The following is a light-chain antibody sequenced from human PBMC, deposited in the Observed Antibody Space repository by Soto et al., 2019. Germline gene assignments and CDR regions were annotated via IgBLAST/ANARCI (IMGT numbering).Light chain of an antibody. Sequence: QAALTQPPSASGSPGQSVTISCTGTSSDVGGYNYVSWYQQHPGKVPKVLISEVNKRPSGVPDRFSGSKSGNTASRTVSGLQADDEADYYCSSFAGTFFVFGTGTKVTVL. CDR3: SSFAGTFFV. V-gene: IGLV2-8*01. CDR2: EVN. J-gene: IGLJ1*01. CDR1: SSDVGGYNY.